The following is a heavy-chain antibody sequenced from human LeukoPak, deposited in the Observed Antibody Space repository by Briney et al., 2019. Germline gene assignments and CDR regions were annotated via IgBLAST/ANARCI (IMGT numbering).Heavy chain of an antibody. D-gene: IGHD3-10*01. Sequence: ASVKLSCKSSGYTFTIYYIHWVRQAPGQGLEWMGIINPSGDSTSYAQKFQGTVTMTRDTSTSTVYMELRRLRSDDTAVYYCARAGMVRGVIRIADLGYWGQGTLVTVSS. CDR1: GYTFTIYY. CDR2: INPSGDST. CDR3: ARAGMVRGVIRIADLGY. V-gene: IGHV1-46*01. J-gene: IGHJ4*02.